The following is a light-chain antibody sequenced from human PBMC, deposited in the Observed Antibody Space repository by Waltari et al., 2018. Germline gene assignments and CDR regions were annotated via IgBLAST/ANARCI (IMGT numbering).Light chain of an antibody. CDR1: NSNIGTNY. CDR2: ENK. Sequence: QSVLTQPPSVSAAPGQRVTISCSGSNSNIGTNYVSWYRQLPGTAPRLLVYENKERPSGIPDRCAGSKPGASASLDMTGVQAGGEADYYCGTWDSSLSGAVFGGGTHLTVL. J-gene: IGLJ7*01. V-gene: IGLV1-51*02. CDR3: GTWDSSLSGAV.